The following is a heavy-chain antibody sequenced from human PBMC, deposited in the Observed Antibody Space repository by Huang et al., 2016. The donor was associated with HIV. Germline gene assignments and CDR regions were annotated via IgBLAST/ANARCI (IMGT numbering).Heavy chain of an antibody. D-gene: IGHD6-6*01. CDR3: ARDWSFGSSTSPAD. CDR1: GYTLTDSN. Sequence: QVQLVQSGAEVKNPGASVRVSCKDSGYTLTDSNIHWVRQATGQGLEWMGCINPKRGGTIYAQRFQGRITMTRDTTISTVHMDLRRIQSDDTAGYFCARDWSFGSSTSPADWGQGTLVTVSS. CDR2: INPKRGGT. V-gene: IGHV1-2*02. J-gene: IGHJ4*02.